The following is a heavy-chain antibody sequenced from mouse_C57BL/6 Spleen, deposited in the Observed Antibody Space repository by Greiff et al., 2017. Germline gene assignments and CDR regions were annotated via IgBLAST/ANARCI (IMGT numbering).Heavy chain of an antibody. D-gene: IGHD2-3*01. J-gene: IGHJ2*01. CDR3: ARTLSYDGHYEGD. Sequence: EVKLMESGPELVKPGASVKMSCKASGYTFTDYNMHWVKQSHGKSLEWIGYINPNNGGTSYNQKFKGKATLTVNKSSSTAYMELRSLTSEDSAVYYCARTLSYDGHYEGDWGQGTTLTVSS. CDR1: GYTFTDYN. CDR2: INPNNGGT. V-gene: IGHV1-22*01.